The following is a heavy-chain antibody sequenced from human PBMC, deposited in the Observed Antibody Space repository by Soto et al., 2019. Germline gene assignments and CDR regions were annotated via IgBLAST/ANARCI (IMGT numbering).Heavy chain of an antibody. D-gene: IGHD3-3*01. Sequence: QVQLQESGPGLVKPSETLSLTCTVSGGSVSSGSYYWSWIRQPPGKGLEWIGYIYYSGSTNYNPSLKSRVTISVDTSKNQFSLKLSSVTAADTAVYYCARAQYYDFWSGYSNWFDPWGQGTLVTVSS. CDR3: ARAQYYDFWSGYSNWFDP. J-gene: IGHJ5*02. CDR1: GGSVSSGSYY. CDR2: IYYSGST. V-gene: IGHV4-61*01.